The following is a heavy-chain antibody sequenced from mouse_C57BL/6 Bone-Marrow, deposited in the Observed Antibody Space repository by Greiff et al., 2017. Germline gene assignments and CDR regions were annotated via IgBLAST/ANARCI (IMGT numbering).Heavy chain of an antibody. CDR2: IGTGSGST. Sequence: VQLQQSGAELVKPGASVKISCQASGYTFTAYYINWVKPRPGQGLEWIGKIGTGSGSTYYNETFKGKATLTADKSSSTAYMQLSSLTSEVSAVYFCARRGYGSPWFDYWGQGTTLTVSS. CDR1: GYTFTAYY. V-gene: IGHV1-77*01. J-gene: IGHJ2*01. CDR3: ARRGYGSPWFDY. D-gene: IGHD1-1*01.